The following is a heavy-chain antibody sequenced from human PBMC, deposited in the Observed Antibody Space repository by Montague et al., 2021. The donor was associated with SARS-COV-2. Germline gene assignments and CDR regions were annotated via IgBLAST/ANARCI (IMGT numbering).Heavy chain of an antibody. D-gene: IGHD1-26*01. CDR2: IDWDGDK. J-gene: IGHJ4*02. CDR1: GFSLKTPGMC. CDR3: ARTSPYSGSYKEFDY. Sequence: PALVKPTQTVTLTGTFSGFSLKTPGMCVSWIRQPPGKALEWLARIDWDGDKDFSTSLKTRLTVSRDTSKNQVVLTMTSMDPGDTATYYCARTSPYSGSYKEFDYWGQGVLVTVSS. V-gene: IGHV2-70*11.